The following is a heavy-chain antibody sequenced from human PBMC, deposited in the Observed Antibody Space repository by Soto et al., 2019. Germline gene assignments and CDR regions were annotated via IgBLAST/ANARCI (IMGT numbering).Heavy chain of an antibody. V-gene: IGHV3-23*01. D-gene: IGHD3-3*01. CDR2: ISGSGGST. CDR1: GFTFSTYS. CDR3: ARSAYDFWSGYSSAVDY. Sequence: EVQLLESGGGLVQPGGSLRLSCAASGFTFSTYSMNWVRQAPGEGLEWVSAISGSGGSTDYADSVMGRFTISRGNSKNAVYIQMSSLRADDTAVYYCARSAYDFWSGYSSAVDYWGQGTLVTVSS. J-gene: IGHJ4*02.